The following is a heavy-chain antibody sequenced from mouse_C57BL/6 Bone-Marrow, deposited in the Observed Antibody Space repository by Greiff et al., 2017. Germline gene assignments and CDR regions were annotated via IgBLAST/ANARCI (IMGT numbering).Heavy chain of an antibody. J-gene: IGHJ4*01. CDR1: GFSLTSYG. Sequence: VMLVESGPGLVAPSQSLSITCTVSGFSLTSYGVHWVRQPPGKGLEWLVVIWSDGSTTYNSALKSRLSISKDNSKSQVFLKMNSLQTDDTAMYYCARSYYSEGYAMDYWGQGTSVTVSS. D-gene: IGHD2-12*01. CDR3: ARSYYSEGYAMDY. CDR2: IWSDGST. V-gene: IGHV2-6*03.